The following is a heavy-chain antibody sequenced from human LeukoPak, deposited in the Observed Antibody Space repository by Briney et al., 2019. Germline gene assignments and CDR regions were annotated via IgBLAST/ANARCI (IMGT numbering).Heavy chain of an antibody. D-gene: IGHD5-12*01. V-gene: IGHV4-31*03. CDR2: IYYSGST. J-gene: IGHJ4*02. CDR3: ARGTYSGYYFDY. Sequence: SQTLSLTCTVSGGSISGGGYYWSWIRQHPGKGLEWIGYIYYSGSTYYNPSLKSRVTISVDTSKNQFSLKLSSVTAADTAVYYCARGTYSGYYFDYWGQGTLVTVSS. CDR1: GGSISGGGYY.